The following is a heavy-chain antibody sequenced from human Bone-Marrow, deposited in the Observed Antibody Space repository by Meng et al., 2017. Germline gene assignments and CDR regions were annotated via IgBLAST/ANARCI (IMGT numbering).Heavy chain of an antibody. CDR1: GGSLNTYY. Sequence: GSLRLSCALSGGSLNTYYWTWLRQAPGKGLEWIGYIHNSGGTDYNPSLKSRVTMSLDTSKSHLSLTLTSVTAADTAVYYCASRPYGDYYFDYWGQGTLVTVSS. CDR3: ASRPYGDYYFDY. CDR2: IHNSGGT. J-gene: IGHJ4*02. V-gene: IGHV4-59*12. D-gene: IGHD4-17*01.